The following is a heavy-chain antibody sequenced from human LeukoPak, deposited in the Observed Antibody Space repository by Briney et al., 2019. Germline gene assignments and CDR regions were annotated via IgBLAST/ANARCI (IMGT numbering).Heavy chain of an antibody. CDR3: ARGAGIPAAMIRNWFDP. CDR1: GGSISSSSYY. D-gene: IGHD2-2*01. CDR2: IYYSGST. J-gene: IGHJ5*02. V-gene: IGHV4-39*07. Sequence: SETLSLTCTVSGGSISSSSYYRGWIRQPPGKGLEWTGSIYYSGSTYYNPSLKSRVTISVDTSKNQFSLKLSSVTAADTAVYYCARGAGIPAAMIRNWFDPWGQGTLVTVSS.